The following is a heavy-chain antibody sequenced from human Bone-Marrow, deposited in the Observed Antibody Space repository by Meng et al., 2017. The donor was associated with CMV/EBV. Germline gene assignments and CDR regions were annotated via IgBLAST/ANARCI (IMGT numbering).Heavy chain of an antibody. CDR2: ISSTSSYI. D-gene: IGHD1-1*01. CDR3: ATLQLDRRINYGVDV. V-gene: IGHV3-21*01. CDR1: GFTFSSYT. J-gene: IGHJ6*02. Sequence: GESLKISCAASGFTFSSYTMNWVRKAPGKGLEWVSSISSTSSYIYYADSVKGRFTISRDNAKNSLSLEMSGLRAEDTAVYYCATLQLDRRINYGVDVWGQGTTVTVSS.